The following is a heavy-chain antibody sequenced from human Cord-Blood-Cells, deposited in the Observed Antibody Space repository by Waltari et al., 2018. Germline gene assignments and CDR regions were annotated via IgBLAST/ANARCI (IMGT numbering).Heavy chain of an antibody. Sequence: VQLLQSGADVKKPGCSVEVSCNASGGTFRSFDCSWVRQAPGQGLEWMGGIIPIFGTANYAQKFQGRVTITADESTSTAYMELSSLRSEDTAVYYCARGSSGWSDYWGQGTLVTVSS. D-gene: IGHD6-19*01. J-gene: IGHJ4*02. CDR1: GGTFRSFD. V-gene: IGHV1-69*01. CDR3: ARGSSGWSDY. CDR2: IIPIFGTA.